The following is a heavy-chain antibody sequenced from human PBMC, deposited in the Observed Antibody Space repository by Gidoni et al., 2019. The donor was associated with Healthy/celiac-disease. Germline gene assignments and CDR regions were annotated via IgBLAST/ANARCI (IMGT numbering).Heavy chain of an antibody. CDR2: IIPIFGTA. CDR3: ARELSMVRGVIKANWFDP. CDR1: GVSFSSYA. J-gene: IGHJ5*02. Sequence: QVQLVQSGAEVTKPGSSVKVSCKASGVSFSSYAISWVRQAPGQGLEWMGGIIPIFGTANYAQKFKGRVTITADESTSTAYMGLSSLRSEDTAVYYCARELSMVRGVIKANWFDPWGQGTLVTVSS. D-gene: IGHD3-10*01. V-gene: IGHV1-69*01.